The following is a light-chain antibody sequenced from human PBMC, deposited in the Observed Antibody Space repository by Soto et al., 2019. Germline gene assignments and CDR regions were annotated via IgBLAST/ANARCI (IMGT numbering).Light chain of an antibody. CDR1: SSNIGAGYD. CDR3: QSYDSSLSGYV. CDR2: GNS. V-gene: IGLV1-40*01. J-gene: IGLJ1*01. Sequence: QSVLTQPPSVSGAPGQRVTISCTGSSSNIGAGYDVHWYQQLPGTAPKLLIYGNSNRPSGVPDRFSGSKSGTSASLAITGLHGEDESDYDCQSYDSSLSGYVFGTGTKLTVL.